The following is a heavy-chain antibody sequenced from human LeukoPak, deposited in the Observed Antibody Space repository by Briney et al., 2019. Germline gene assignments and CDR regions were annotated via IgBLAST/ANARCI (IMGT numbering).Heavy chain of an antibody. J-gene: IGHJ4*02. CDR2: ISGDGTSQ. V-gene: IGHV3-74*03. CDR1: AFTFSKIW. CDR3: ARETNWGPDY. Sequence: AGSLRLSGAASAFTFSKIWMHWHPHGPGKGRMWVTRISGDGTSQAPTDSVKVRFTIYRDTAKNKLYLRMHSLRAEDTAVYYCARETNWGPDYWGQGTLVTVSS. D-gene: IGHD3-16*01.